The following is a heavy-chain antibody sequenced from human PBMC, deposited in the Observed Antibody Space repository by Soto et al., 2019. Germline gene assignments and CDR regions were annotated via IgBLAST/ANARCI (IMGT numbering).Heavy chain of an antibody. J-gene: IGHJ6*02. CDR2: IVPRFGSP. Sequence: QVQLVQSGAEMRKPGSSLRVSCKASGGTFSDDAFSWVRQVPGQGLEWMGGIVPRFGSPNYAQKFGGRVTITADTSTSTVYMEMSSLRFDDTAVYFCARDRIQLRLGKYSFNGMDVWGQGTTITVSS. V-gene: IGHV1-69*06. CDR1: GGTFSDDA. CDR3: ARDRIQLRLGKYSFNGMDV. D-gene: IGHD5-18*01.